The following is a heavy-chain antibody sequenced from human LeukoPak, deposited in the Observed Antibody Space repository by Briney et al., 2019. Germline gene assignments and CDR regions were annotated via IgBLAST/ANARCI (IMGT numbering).Heavy chain of an antibody. V-gene: IGHV4-59*01. J-gene: IGHJ4*02. CDR3: ARVGKWELPLDY. Sequence: PSETLSLTCTVSGGSISSYYWSWIRQPPGKGLEWIGYIYYSGSTNYNPSLKSRVTISVDTSKNQFSLKLSSVTAADTAVYYCARVGKWELPLDYWGQGTLVTVSS. D-gene: IGHD1-26*01. CDR2: IYYSGST. CDR1: GGSISSYY.